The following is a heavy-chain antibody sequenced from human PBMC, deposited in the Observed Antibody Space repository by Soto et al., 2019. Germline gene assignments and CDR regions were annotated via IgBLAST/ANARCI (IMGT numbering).Heavy chain of an antibody. J-gene: IGHJ5*01. CDR3: ARDWGPYWFDS. V-gene: IGHV3-30-3*01. Sequence: PGGSLRLSCAASGFTFSSYAMHWVRQAPGKGLEWAAVISYDGSNKYYADSVKGRFTISRDNSKNTLYLQMNSLSASDTAVYYCARDWGPYWFDSWGQGILVTVSS. CDR2: ISYDGSNK. D-gene: IGHD3-16*01. CDR1: GFTFSSYA.